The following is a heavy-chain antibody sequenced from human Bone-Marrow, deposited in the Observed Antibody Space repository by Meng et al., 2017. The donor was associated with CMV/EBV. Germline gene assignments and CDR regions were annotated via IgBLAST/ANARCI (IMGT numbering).Heavy chain of an antibody. J-gene: IGHJ4*02. Sequence: GGSLRLSCAASGFTFSSYAMNWVRQAPGKGLEWVSYISSSGSTICYADSVKGRFTISRDNAKNSLYLQMNSLRAEDTAVYYCAREGQQHASALDYWGQGTLVTVSS. CDR2: ISSSGSTI. V-gene: IGHV3-48*03. D-gene: IGHD6-13*01. CDR3: AREGQQHASALDY. CDR1: GFTFSSYA.